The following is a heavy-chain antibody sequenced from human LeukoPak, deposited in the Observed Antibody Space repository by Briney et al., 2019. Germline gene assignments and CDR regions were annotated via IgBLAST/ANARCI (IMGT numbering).Heavy chain of an antibody. Sequence: ASVKVSCKASGYTFTSYDINWVRQATGQGLEWMGWMNPNSGNTGYAQKFQGRVTMTRNTSISTAYMELSSLRPEDTAVYYCARSNRDFWSPYYYGMDVRGQGTTVTVS. J-gene: IGHJ6*02. CDR2: MNPNSGNT. CDR3: ARSNRDFWSPYYYGMDV. CDR1: GYTFTSYD. D-gene: IGHD3-3*01. V-gene: IGHV1-8*01.